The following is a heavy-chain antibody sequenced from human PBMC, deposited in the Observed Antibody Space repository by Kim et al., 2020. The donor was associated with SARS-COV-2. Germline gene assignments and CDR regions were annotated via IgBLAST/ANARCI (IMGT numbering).Heavy chain of an antibody. V-gene: IGHV5-10-1*01. J-gene: IGHJ5*01. CDR3: ARLPLYRSGSYYLFDS. CDR2: IDPSDSFT. CDR1: GYIFTSYW. D-gene: IGHD3-10*01. Sequence: GEYLRISCKGSGYIFTSYWISWVRQVPGKGLEWMGRIDPSDSFTNYRPSFQGHVTISSDKSISTVYLQWGSLKASDSAIYYCARLPLYRSGSYYLFDSWGQGTLVTVSS.